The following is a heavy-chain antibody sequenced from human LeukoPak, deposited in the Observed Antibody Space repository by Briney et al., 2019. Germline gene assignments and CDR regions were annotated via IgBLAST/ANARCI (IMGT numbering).Heavy chain of an antibody. V-gene: IGHV1-2*02. CDR2: INPIGGAT. D-gene: IGHD2-2*01. Sequence: ASVKVSCKASGYIFTGYHIHWVRQAPGQGLEWMGWINPIGGATDYAQKFQGRVTLTLDTSISTAYMELNRLRSDDTAVYFCARDADTRYRFWDFWGQGTLVTVSS. CDR3: ARDADTRYRFWDF. CDR1: GYIFTGYH. J-gene: IGHJ4*02.